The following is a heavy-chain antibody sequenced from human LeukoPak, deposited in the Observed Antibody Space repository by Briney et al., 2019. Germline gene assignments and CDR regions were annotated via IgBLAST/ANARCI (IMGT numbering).Heavy chain of an antibody. J-gene: IGHJ4*02. CDR2: IYGHDGGT. CDR3: VRDFDWGPDY. Sequence: ASVKVSCKASGYTFTGHYLRWVRQAPGQGLEWMGWIYGHDGGTNFAQKFQDRVTMTRDTSITTAYMELTSLTPDDTAVYYCVRDFDWGPDYWGQGTLVTVSS. V-gene: IGHV1-2*02. CDR1: GYTFTGHY. D-gene: IGHD3-9*01.